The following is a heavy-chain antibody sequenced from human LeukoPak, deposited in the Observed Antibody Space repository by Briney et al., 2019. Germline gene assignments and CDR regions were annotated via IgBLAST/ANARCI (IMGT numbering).Heavy chain of an antibody. D-gene: IGHD2-15*01. CDR3: AKDTVPCSGGSSYSGYYYYYGMDV. Sequence: PGRSLRLSCAASGFTFDDYAMHWVRQAPGKGLEWVSGISWNSGSIGYADSVKGRFTISRDNAKNSLYLQMNSLRAEDTALYYCAKDTVPCSGGSSYSGYYYYYGMDVWGQGTTVTVSS. V-gene: IGHV3-9*01. CDR2: ISWNSGSI. CDR1: GFTFDDYA. J-gene: IGHJ6*02.